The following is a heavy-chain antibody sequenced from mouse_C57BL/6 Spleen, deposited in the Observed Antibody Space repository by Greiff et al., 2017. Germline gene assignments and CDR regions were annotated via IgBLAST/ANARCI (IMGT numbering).Heavy chain of an antibody. CDR3: TRSGFITTVVAPAY. J-gene: IGHJ3*01. CDR2: IDPETGGT. Sequence: VKLMESGAELVRPGASVTLSCKASGYTFTDYEMHWVKQTPVHGLEWIGAIDPETGGTAYNQKFKGKAILTADKSSSTAYMELRSLTSEDSAVYYCTRSGFITTVVAPAYWGQGTLVTVSA. D-gene: IGHD1-1*01. CDR1: GYTFTDYE. V-gene: IGHV1-15*01.